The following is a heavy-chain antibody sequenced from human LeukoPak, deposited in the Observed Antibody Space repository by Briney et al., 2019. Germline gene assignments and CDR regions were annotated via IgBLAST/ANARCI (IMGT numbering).Heavy chain of an antibody. D-gene: IGHD2-2*01. CDR2: IYYSGST. CDR3: ARLGVVVPADDTFDI. CDR1: GASISSYY. V-gene: IGHV4-59*08. J-gene: IGHJ3*02. Sequence: SETLSLTCTVSGASISSYYWSWIRQPPGKGLEWIGYIYYSGSTKYNPSLKSRVSISVDTSKTQFSLKLSSVTAADTAVYYCARLGVVVPADDTFDIWGQGTMVTVSS.